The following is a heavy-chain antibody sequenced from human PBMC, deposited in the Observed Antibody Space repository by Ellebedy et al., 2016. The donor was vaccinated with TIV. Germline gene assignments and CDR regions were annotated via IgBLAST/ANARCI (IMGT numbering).Heavy chain of an antibody. CDR2: ISSSGATI. CDR3: VRRAVDY. Sequence: GESLKISCAASGFTFSDEFMDWVRQAPGKGLEWVAHISSSGATIYYADSVKGRFTISRDNAKNSLYLQMNSLRDEDTAVYHCVRRAVDYWGQGTLVTVSS. CDR1: GFTFSDEF. J-gene: IGHJ4*02. V-gene: IGHV3-48*02.